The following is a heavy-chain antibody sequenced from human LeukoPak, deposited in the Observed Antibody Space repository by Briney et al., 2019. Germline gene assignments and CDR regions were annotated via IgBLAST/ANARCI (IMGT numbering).Heavy chain of an antibody. D-gene: IGHD3-3*01. CDR3: ARDRIDYDFWSGYAYNWFDP. V-gene: IGHV4-61*02. CDR1: GGSISSGSYY. Sequence: SQTLSLTCTVSGGSISSGSYYWSWIRQPAGKGLEWIGRIYTIGSTTYNPSPKSRVTISVDTSKNQFSLKLSSVTAADTAVYYCARDRIDYDFWSGYAYNWFDPWGQGTLVTVSS. CDR2: IYTIGST. J-gene: IGHJ5*02.